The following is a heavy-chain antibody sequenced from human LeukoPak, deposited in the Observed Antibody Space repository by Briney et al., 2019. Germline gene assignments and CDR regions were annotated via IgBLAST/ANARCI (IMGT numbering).Heavy chain of an antibody. CDR2: ISYDGSNK. V-gene: IGHV3-30*18. D-gene: IGHD3-10*01. Sequence: GGSLRHSCAASGFTFSSYGMHWVRQAPGKGLEWVAVISYDGSNKYYADSVKGRFTISRDNSKNTLYLQMNSLRAEDTAVYYCAKDGVDYYGSGSLDYWGQGTLVTVSS. CDR3: AKDGVDYYGSGSLDY. CDR1: GFTFSSYG. J-gene: IGHJ4*02.